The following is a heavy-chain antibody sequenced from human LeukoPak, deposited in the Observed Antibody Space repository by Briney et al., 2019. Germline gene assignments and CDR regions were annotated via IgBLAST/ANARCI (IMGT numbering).Heavy chain of an antibody. CDR3: ARGDTWFTSKISGPRGNFQH. V-gene: IGHV4-39*07. D-gene: IGHD2-15*01. CDR2: IFYTGRT. Sequence: SETLSLTCTVSGDSISSSIYYWGWLRQPPGKGLEWIGSIFYTGRTYYNPSLRSRVTMSVDTSKNQFSLNLNSVTAADTAVYYCARGDTWFTSKISGPRGNFQHWGQGTLVSVS. J-gene: IGHJ1*01. CDR1: GDSISSSIYY.